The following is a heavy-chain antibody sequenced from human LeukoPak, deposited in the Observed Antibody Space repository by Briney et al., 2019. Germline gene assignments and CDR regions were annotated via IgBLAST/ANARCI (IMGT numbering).Heavy chain of an antibody. Sequence: SETLSLTCSFSGGSISSYYWSWIRQPAGKGLEWIGRIHTSGSTNYNPSLKSRVTISVDTSKNQFSLKLSSVTAADTAVYYCARSRGWLQSHPLDYWGQGTLVTVSS. CDR1: GGSISSYY. CDR2: IHTSGST. V-gene: IGHV4-4*07. D-gene: IGHD5-24*01. CDR3: ARSRGWLQSHPLDY. J-gene: IGHJ4*02.